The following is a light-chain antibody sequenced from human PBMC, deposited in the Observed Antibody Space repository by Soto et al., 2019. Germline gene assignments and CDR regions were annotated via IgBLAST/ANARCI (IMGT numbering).Light chain of an antibody. Sequence: QSVLTHPAPVSASPGQSITISCIGTSNYIGAYSHVSWYQQHPGKVPKLMIYEVTNRPSGLSNRFSGSKSGNTASLTISGLQAEDEADYLCSSYTSTSALYVCGTGTKGTVL. CDR3: SSYTSTSALYV. CDR2: EVT. J-gene: IGLJ1*01. CDR1: SNYIGAYSH. V-gene: IGLV2-14*01.